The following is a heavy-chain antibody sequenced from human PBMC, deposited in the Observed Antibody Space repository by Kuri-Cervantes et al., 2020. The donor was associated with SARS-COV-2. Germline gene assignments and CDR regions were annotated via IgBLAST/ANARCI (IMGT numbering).Heavy chain of an antibody. Sequence: GGSLRLSCAASGFTFSSYDMHWVRQAPGKGLEWVAVISHDGKNKKCIASGKGRFTISRDNSQNTLYLHMKSLRSEDTAMYYCAKDRVGVQDFWGQGTLVNVSS. CDR3: AKDRVGVQDF. CDR1: GFTFSSYD. J-gene: IGHJ4*02. D-gene: IGHD2-21*01. CDR2: ISHDGKNK. V-gene: IGHV3-30*18.